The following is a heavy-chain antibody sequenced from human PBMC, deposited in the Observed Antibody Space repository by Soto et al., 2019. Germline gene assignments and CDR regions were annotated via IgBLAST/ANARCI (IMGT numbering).Heavy chain of an antibody. CDR2: VSFDGRNK. V-gene: IGHV3-30*04. J-gene: IGHJ4*02. CDR3: ARPAGPFDY. Sequence: QVQLVESGGGVVQPGRSLRLSCTASGFTFRSFAMHWVRQAPGKGLEWLALVSFDGRNKYYAYSVKGRFTISRDNSNSTVFLQMTGLRSEDTGVYYCARPAGPFDYWGQGTLVTVSS. CDR1: GFTFRSFA.